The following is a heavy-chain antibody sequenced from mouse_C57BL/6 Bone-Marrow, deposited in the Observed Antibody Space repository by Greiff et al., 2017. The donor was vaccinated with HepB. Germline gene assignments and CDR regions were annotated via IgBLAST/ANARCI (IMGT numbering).Heavy chain of an antibody. CDR1: GYTFTSYW. D-gene: IGHD2-4*01. CDR3: AKGRVLRRLIATWGMDY. Sequence: QVQLQQPGAELVKPGASVKLSCKASGYTFTSYWMQWVKQRPGQGLEWIGEIDPSDSYTNYNQKFKGKATLTVDTSSSTAYMQLSSLTSEDSAVYYGAKGRVLRRLIATWGMDYWGQGTSVTDSS. J-gene: IGHJ4*01. CDR2: IDPSDSYT. V-gene: IGHV1-50*01.